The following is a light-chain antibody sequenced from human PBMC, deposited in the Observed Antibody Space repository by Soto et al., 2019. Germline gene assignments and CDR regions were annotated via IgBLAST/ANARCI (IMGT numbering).Light chain of an antibody. CDR3: QLGDSHTDHLV. CDR1: NIGSKI. J-gene: IGLJ2*01. Sequence: SYELTQPPSVSVAPGQTARITCGGNNIGSKIVHWYQQKPGQAPVLVVYDNSDRPSGIPERFSGSNLGNTATLTISRVEAXXXADYYCQLGDSHTDHLVFGGGTKLTVL. CDR2: DNS. V-gene: IGLV3-21*02.